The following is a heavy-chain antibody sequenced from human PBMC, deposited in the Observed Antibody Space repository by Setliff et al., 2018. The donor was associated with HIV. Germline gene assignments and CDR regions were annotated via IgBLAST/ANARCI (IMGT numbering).Heavy chain of an antibody. Sequence: RASVKVSCKASGYTFTNYDINWVRQATGQGLEWMGWMNPNSGNTGYAQKFQGRITMTRNTAISTAYMELSSLRSEDTAVYYCARKPYPYGGLWFGEEVYFDYWGQGTLVTVSS. J-gene: IGHJ4*02. D-gene: IGHD3-10*01. CDR1: GYTFTNYD. CDR2: MNPNSGNT. CDR3: ARKPYPYGGLWFGEEVYFDY. V-gene: IGHV1-8*01.